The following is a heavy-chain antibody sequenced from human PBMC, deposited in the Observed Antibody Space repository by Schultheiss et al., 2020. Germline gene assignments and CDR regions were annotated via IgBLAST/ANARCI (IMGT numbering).Heavy chain of an antibody. Sequence: SETLSLTYTVSDGSIASYYWSWIRQPPGKGLEWIGYIYYSGSTNYNPSLKSRVTISVDTSKNQFSLKLSSVTAADTAVYYCARHSLGTYSSSCYFGYWGQGTLVTVAS. CDR3: ARHSLGTYSSSCYFGY. V-gene: IGHV4-59*08. CDR1: DGSIASYY. D-gene: IGHD6-13*01. J-gene: IGHJ4*02. CDR2: IYYSGST.